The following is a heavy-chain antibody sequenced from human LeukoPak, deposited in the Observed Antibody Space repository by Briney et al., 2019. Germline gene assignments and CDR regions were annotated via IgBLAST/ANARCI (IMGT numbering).Heavy chain of an antibody. D-gene: IGHD6-13*01. CDR1: GFTFSSYS. J-gene: IGHJ6*03. CDR2: ISSSSSTI. V-gene: IGHV3-48*01. CDR3: ARVDEYSSSWYIRCYYMDV. Sequence: PGGSLRLSCAASGFTFSSYSMNWVRQAPGQGLEWVSYISSSSSTIYYADSVKGRFTISRDNAKNSLYLQVNSLRAEDTAVYYCARVDEYSSSWYIRCYYMDVWGKGTTVTVSS.